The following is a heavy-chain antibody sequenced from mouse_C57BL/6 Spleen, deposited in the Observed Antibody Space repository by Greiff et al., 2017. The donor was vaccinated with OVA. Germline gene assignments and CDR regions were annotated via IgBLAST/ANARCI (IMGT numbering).Heavy chain of an antibody. V-gene: IGHV14-4*01. CDR1: GFNIKDDY. D-gene: IGHD1-1*01. CDR3: TTRGVTTVVATGTYDY. CDR2: IDPENGDT. J-gene: IGHJ2*01. Sequence: EVQRVESGAELVRPGASVKLSCTASGFNIKDDYMHWVKQRPEQGLEWIGWIDPENGDTEYASKFQGKATITADTSSNTAYLQLSSLTSEDTAVYYCTTRGVTTVVATGTYDYWGQGTTLTVSS.